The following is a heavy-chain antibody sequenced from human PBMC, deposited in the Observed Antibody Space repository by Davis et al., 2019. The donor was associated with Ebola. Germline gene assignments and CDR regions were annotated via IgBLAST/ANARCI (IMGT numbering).Heavy chain of an antibody. D-gene: IGHD2-2*02. CDR2: ISGSGGST. J-gene: IGHJ3*02. CDR1: GFTFSSYA. V-gene: IGHV3-23*01. CDR3: ARQGRNIVVVPAAIGRGDPLGAFDI. Sequence: GGSLRLSCAASGFTFSSYAMSWVRQAPGKGLEWVSAISGSGGSTYYADSVKGRFTISRDNSKNTLYLQMNSLRAEDTAVYYCARQGRNIVVVPAAIGRGDPLGAFDIWGQGTMVTVSS.